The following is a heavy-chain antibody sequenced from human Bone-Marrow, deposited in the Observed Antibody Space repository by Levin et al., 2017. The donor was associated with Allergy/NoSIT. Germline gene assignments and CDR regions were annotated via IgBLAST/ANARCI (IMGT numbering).Heavy chain of an antibody. V-gene: IGHV3-21*06. CDR2: ISGNSHYV. D-gene: IGHD6-19*01. Sequence: GESLKISCRGSGFDFNTHDMNWVRQAPGQGLEWVSSISGNSHYVYYADSVKGRFSISRDNAKNSMFLHMNSLRVEDTAVYYCARSQGRSGWSYYYHGTDVWGRGTTLTVSS. J-gene: IGHJ6*02. CDR3: ARSQGRSGWSYYYHGTDV. CDR1: GFDFNTHD.